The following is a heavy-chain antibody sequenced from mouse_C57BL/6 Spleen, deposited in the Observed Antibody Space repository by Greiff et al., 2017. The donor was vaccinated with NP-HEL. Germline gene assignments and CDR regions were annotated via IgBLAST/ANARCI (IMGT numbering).Heavy chain of an antibody. J-gene: IGHJ3*01. D-gene: IGHD3-2*02. CDR1: GFSLSTSGMG. CDR3: ARRTAQDPWFAY. Sequence: QVQLKESGPGILQSSQTLSLTCSFSGFSLSTSGMGVSWIRQPSGKGLEWLAHIYWDDDKRYNPSLKSRLTLSKYTSRNQVFLKITSVDTAETATYYCARRTAQDPWFAYWGQGTLVTVSA. CDR2: IYWDDDK. V-gene: IGHV8-12*01.